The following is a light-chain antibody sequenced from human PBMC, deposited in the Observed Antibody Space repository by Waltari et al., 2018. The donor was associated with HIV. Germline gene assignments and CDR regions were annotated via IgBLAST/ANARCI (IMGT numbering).Light chain of an antibody. V-gene: IGLV1-40*01. CDR1: SSHIGAGFG. J-gene: IGLJ2*01. CDR2: GDS. Sequence: QSVLTPPPSVSGAPGQRVTVSCTGSSSHIGAGFGVHWYQQLPGTAPKLLIYGDSNRPSGVPDRFSGSKSGTSASLAITGLQSEDEADYYCQSYDSSLSTAVVFGGGTKLTVL. CDR3: QSYDSSLSTAVV.